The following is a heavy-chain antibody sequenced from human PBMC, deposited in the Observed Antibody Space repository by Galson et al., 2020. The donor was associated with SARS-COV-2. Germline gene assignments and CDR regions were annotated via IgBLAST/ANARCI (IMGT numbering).Heavy chain of an antibody. CDR2: ITANTIGT. CDR3: AKKDRMGTTTPAFDY. CDR1: GFTFSTYG. Sequence: TGGSLRLSCSASGFTFSTYGMSWVRQAPGKGLEWVSGITANTIGTYYADSVKGRFTVSRDNFKNTLYLQMDSLRAEDTATYYCAKKDRMGTTTPAFDYWGQGSLVTVSS. J-gene: IGHJ4*02. V-gene: IGHV3-23*01. D-gene: IGHD1-26*01.